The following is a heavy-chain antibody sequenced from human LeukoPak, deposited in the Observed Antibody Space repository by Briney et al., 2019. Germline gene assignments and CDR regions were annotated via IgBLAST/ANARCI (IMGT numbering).Heavy chain of an antibody. CDR3: ARDLGGPPGYYYYYMDV. D-gene: IGHD1-26*01. Sequence: ASVKVSCKASGYTFTGYYMHWVRQAPGQGLEWMGWINPNSGGTNYAQKFQGRVTMTSDTSISTAYMELSRLRSDDTAVYYCARDLGGPPGYYYYYMDVWGKGTTVTISS. CDR1: GYTFTGYY. J-gene: IGHJ6*03. V-gene: IGHV1-2*02. CDR2: INPNSGGT.